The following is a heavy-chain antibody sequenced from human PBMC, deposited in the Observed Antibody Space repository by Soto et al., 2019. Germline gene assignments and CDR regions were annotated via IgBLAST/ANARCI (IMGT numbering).Heavy chain of an antibody. CDR2: ITGTGGNT. Sequence: LRLSCAGSGFTLSTYGMTWVRQAPGKGLEWVSAITGTGGNTYYVDSVKGRFTGSRDNSKNMLYLQMNSVRVEDTAVYYCARIRPHWCGGNLWGEATRDTVS. J-gene: IGHJ3*01. V-gene: IGHV3-23*01. CDR1: GFTLSTYG. CDR3: ARIRPHWCGGNL. D-gene: IGHD2-8*02.